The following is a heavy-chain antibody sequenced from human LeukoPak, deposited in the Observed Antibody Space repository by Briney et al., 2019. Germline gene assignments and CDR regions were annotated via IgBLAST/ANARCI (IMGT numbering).Heavy chain of an antibody. CDR2: ISSSSSTI. D-gene: IGHD3-22*01. Sequence: PGGSLRLSCAASGFTFSSYSMNWVRQAPGKGLEWVSYISSSSSTIYYADSVKGRFTISRDNAKNSLYLQMNSLRAEDTAVYYCTTDPIVVVNPKGSNFDYWGQGTLVTVSS. CDR3: TTDPIVVVNPKGSNFDY. V-gene: IGHV3-48*01. J-gene: IGHJ4*02. CDR1: GFTFSSYS.